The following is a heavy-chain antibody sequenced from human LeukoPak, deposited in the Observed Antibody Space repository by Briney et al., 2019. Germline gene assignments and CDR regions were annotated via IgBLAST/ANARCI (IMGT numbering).Heavy chain of an antibody. V-gene: IGHV3-7*01. CDR1: GFTFSSYC. Sequence: GGSLRLSCAASGFTFSSYCMSWVRQAPGKGLEWVANIKQDGSEKYYVDSVKGRFTISRDNAKNSLYLQMNSLRAEDTAVYYCARDDFDYDILTAFPSPFDYWGQGTLVTVSS. J-gene: IGHJ4*02. CDR2: IKQDGSEK. CDR3: ARDDFDYDILTAFPSPFDY. D-gene: IGHD3-9*01.